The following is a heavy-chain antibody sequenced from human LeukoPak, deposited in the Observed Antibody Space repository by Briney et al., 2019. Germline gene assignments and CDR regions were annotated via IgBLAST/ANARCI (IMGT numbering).Heavy chain of an antibody. V-gene: IGHV4-59*01. CDR3: ARPTTFGPGEDY. Sequence: SETLSLTCTVSGGSISSYYWSWIRQPPGKGLEWIGYIYYSGCTNYNPSLKSRVTISVDTSKNQFSLKLSSVTAADTAVYYCARPTTFGPGEDYWGQGTLVTVSS. CDR2: IYYSGCT. D-gene: IGHD2/OR15-2a*01. CDR1: GGSISSYY. J-gene: IGHJ4*02.